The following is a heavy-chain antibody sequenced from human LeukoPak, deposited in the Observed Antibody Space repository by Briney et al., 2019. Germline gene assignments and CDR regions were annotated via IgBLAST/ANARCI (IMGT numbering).Heavy chain of an antibody. CDR1: GGSISSYY. Sequence: SETLSLTCTVSGGSISSYYWSWIRQPPGKGLEWIGYIYYSGSTNYNPSLKSRVTMSVDTSKNQFSLKLSSVTAADTAVYYCAGTIVVVPAAKWFSHYYYMDVWGKGTTVTVSS. CDR3: AGTIVVVPAAKWFSHYYYMDV. J-gene: IGHJ6*03. D-gene: IGHD2-2*01. V-gene: IGHV4-59*01. CDR2: IYYSGST.